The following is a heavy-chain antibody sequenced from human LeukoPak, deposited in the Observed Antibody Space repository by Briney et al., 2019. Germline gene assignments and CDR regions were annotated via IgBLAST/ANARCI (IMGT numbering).Heavy chain of an antibody. V-gene: IGHV3-53*01. Sequence: GGSLRLSCAASGFTVSSNYMSWVRQAPGKGLEWVSVIYSGGSTYYADSVKGRFTISRDNSKNTLYLQMNSLRAEDTAVYYCARYCSSTSCYFPSSGMDVWGQGTTVTVSS. D-gene: IGHD2-2*01. J-gene: IGHJ6*02. CDR3: ARYCSSTSCYFPSSGMDV. CDR2: IYSGGST. CDR1: GFTVSSNY.